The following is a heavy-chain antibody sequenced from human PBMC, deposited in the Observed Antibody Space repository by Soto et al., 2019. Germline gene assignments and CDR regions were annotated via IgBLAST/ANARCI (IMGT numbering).Heavy chain of an antibody. J-gene: IGHJ6*02. CDR2: LNPNSVNT. V-gene: IGHV1-8*01. CDR1: GYTFTSYD. CDR3: ARTTPYYYYAMDV. Sequence: QVQLVQSGAEVKKPGASVKVSCKASGYTFTSYDISWVRQATGQGLEWMGRLNPNSVNTAYAQKFQGRVTMPRNTSISTAYMELSSLRSEDTAVYYCARTTPYYYYAMDVWGQGTTVTVSS. D-gene: IGHD1-1*01.